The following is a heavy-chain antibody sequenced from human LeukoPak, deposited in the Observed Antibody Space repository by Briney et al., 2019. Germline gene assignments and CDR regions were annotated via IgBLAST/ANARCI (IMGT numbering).Heavy chain of an antibody. Sequence: KPSGTLSLTCAVSGGSISSSNWWSWVRQPPGKGLEWIGEIYHSGSTNYNPSLKSRVTISVDTSKNQFSLKLSSVTAADTAVYYCASTAAAVAFDYWGQGTLVTVSS. V-gene: IGHV4-4*02. J-gene: IGHJ4*02. CDR3: ASTAAAVAFDY. D-gene: IGHD6-13*01. CDR2: IYHSGST. CDR1: GGSISSSNW.